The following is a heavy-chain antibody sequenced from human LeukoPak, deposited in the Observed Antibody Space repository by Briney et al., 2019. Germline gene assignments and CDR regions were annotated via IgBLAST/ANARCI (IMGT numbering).Heavy chain of an antibody. CDR3: AKDEWGYYDSSGYPDY. V-gene: IGHV3-23*01. CDR1: GFTFSSYA. Sequence: PGVSLTLSCAASGFTFSSYAMSWVRQAPGKGLEWVSAISGSGGSTYYADSVKGRFTISRDNSKNTLYLQMNSLRAEDTAVYYCAKDEWGYYDSSGYPDYWGQGTLVTVSS. J-gene: IGHJ4*02. D-gene: IGHD3-22*01. CDR2: ISGSGGST.